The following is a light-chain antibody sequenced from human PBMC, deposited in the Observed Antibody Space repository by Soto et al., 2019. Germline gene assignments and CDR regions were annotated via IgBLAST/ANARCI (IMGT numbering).Light chain of an antibody. CDR1: SSNVGSYKL. J-gene: IGLJ2*01. CDR2: EVN. Sequence: QSALTQPASVSGSPGQSITISCTGTSSNVGSYKLVSWYQQHPGKAPKLMIFEVNKRPSGVSNRFSGSKSGNTASLTISGLQAEDEADYYCSSYTSSSTVVFGGGTQLTVL. CDR3: SSYTSSSTVV. V-gene: IGLV2-14*02.